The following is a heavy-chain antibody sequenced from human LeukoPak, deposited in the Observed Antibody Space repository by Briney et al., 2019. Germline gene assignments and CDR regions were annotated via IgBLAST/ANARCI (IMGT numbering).Heavy chain of an antibody. V-gene: IGHV4-31*03. J-gene: IGHJ5*02. D-gene: IGHD1-26*01. CDR1: GGSFSSGRYY. Sequence: PSETLSLTCTVSGGSFSSGRYYWSWIRQHPGKGLEWIGNIFSSGSTYYNPSLKSRLTISVDTSKNQFSLKLTSVTAADTAVYYCARGLDIVGATAWFDPWGQGSLSPSPQ. CDR3: ARGLDIVGATAWFDP. CDR2: IFSSGST.